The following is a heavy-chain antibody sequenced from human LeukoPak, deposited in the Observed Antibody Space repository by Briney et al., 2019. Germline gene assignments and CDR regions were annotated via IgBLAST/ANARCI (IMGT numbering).Heavy chain of an antibody. J-gene: IGHJ5*02. CDR2: ISWNSGSI. Sequence: GGSLRLSCAASGFTFDDYDMHWVRHAPGQGLEWVSGISWNSGSIGYADSVKGRFTISRDNAKNSLYLQMNSLRAEDTALYYCAKDGGMATIRGGNWFDPWGQGTLVTVSS. CDR3: AKDGGMATIRGGNWFDP. D-gene: IGHD5-24*01. CDR1: GFTFDDYD. V-gene: IGHV3-9*01.